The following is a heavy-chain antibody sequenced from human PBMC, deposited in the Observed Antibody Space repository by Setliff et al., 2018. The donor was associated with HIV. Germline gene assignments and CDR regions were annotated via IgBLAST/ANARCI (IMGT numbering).Heavy chain of an antibody. CDR3: ARGGASSLPLDY. Sequence: PGGSLRLSCAASGFTFSSYSMNWVRQAPGKGLEWVSSISSSSSYIYYADSVKGRFTISRDNAKNSLYLQMNSLRAEDTAVYYCARGGASSLPLDYWGHGTLVTAPQ. V-gene: IGHV3-21*01. CDR1: GFTFSSYS. J-gene: IGHJ4*01. CDR2: ISSSSSYI. D-gene: IGHD6-13*01.